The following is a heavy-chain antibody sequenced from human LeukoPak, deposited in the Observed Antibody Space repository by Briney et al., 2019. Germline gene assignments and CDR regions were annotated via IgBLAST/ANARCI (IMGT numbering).Heavy chain of an antibody. D-gene: IGHD2-2*01. V-gene: IGHV4-39*01. Sequence: SETLSLTCAVSGGSISSSSLYWDCIRQPPGKGLEWIGTVYYSGSTYYNPSLKIRVTISVDTSKNQLSLKLSSVTAADTALYYCARNASSLGAGAFDIWGQGTMVTVSS. CDR3: ARNASSLGAGAFDI. J-gene: IGHJ3*02. CDR2: VYYSGST. CDR1: GGSISSSSLY.